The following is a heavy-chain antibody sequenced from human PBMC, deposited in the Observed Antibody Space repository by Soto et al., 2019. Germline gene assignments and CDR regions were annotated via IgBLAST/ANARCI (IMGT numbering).Heavy chain of an antibody. CDR3: ARVHDWNRPYYFDY. D-gene: IGHD1-1*01. J-gene: IGHJ4*02. CDR1: VGSISSYY. CDR2: VYYSGST. Sequence: SETLSLTCTVSVGSISSYYWSWIRQPPGKGLEWIGYVYYSGSTNYNPSLKSRVTISLDTSKNQFSLKLSSVTAADTAVYYCARVHDWNRPYYFDYWGQGTLVTVSS. V-gene: IGHV4-59*01.